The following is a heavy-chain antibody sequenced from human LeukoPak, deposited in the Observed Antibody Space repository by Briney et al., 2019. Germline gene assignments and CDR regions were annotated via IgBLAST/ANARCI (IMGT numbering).Heavy chain of an antibody. CDR2: ISGSGGST. V-gene: IGHV3-23*01. CDR3: ARDKYYYDSSGGGYYFDY. D-gene: IGHD3-22*01. J-gene: IGHJ4*02. Sequence: GGSLRLSCAASGFTFSSYGMSWVRQAPGKGLEWVSAISGSGGSTYYADSVKGRFTISRDNAKNSLYLQMNSLRAEDTAVYYCARDKYYYDSSGGGYYFDYWGQGTLVTVSS. CDR1: GFTFSSYG.